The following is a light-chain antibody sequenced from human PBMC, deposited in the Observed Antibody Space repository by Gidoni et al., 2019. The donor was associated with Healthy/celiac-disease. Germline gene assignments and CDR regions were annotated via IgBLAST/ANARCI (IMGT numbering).Light chain of an antibody. V-gene: IGKV1-27*01. CDR2: AAS. J-gene: IGKJ1*01. CDR1: QGISNY. CDR3: QKYNSAPPWT. Sequence: DIQMTQSPSSLSASVGDRVTITCRASQGISNYLAWYQQKQGKVPKLLIYAASTLQSGVPSRFSGSGSGTDFNLTIRSLQNEDVATYYCQKYNSAPPWTFGQGTKVEIK.